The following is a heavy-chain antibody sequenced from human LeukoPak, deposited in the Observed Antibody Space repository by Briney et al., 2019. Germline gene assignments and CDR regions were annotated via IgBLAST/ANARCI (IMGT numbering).Heavy chain of an antibody. CDR3: ARDRRGGSYQT. J-gene: IGHJ4*02. CDR2: ISGSGGST. Sequence: PGGSLRLSCAASGFTFSSYAMSWVRQAPGKGLEWVSAISGSGGSTYYADSVKGRFTIFRDNSKNSLYLQMNSLRAEDTAVYYCARDRRGGSYQTWGQGTLVTVSS. V-gene: IGHV3-23*01. CDR1: GFTFSSYA. D-gene: IGHD1-26*01.